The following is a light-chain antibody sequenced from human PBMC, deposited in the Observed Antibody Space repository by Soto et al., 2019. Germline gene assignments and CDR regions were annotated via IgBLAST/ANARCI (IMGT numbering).Light chain of an antibody. CDR2: GAS. J-gene: IGKJ1*01. CDR1: QSVSGN. V-gene: IGKV3-15*01. CDR3: QQFNSWPRT. Sequence: IVMTQSPATVSGSPGERVTLSCRASQSVSGNVAWYHQKPGQPPRLLVYGASTTATDIPARFFGSGSETDFTLTITRLQSEDSGIYYCQQFNSWPRTFGQGTKVEIK.